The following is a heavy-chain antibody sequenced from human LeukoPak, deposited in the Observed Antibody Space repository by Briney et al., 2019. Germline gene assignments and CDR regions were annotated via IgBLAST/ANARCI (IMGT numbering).Heavy chain of an antibody. CDR3: ARDIVNGPFVTSLES. CDR1: GFSLTTYP. D-gene: IGHD2-8*01. Sequence: SGGSLSLSRAASGFSLTTYPMNWIRQVPGKGLEWVSHISSDGNTEYYADSVRVRFTMSRDNAKNSLDLHMNSLRTEDTAVYYCARDIVNGPFVTSLESWGQGALVTVSS. V-gene: IGHV3-48*03. CDR2: ISSDGNTE. J-gene: IGHJ4*02.